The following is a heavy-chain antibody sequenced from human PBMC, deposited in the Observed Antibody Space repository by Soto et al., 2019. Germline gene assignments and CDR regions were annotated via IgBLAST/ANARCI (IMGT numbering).Heavy chain of an antibody. CDR3: ARFAHSSSWPNWFDP. Sequence: ASETLSLTCTVSGGSISSYYWSWIRQPPGKGLEWIGYIYYSGSTNYNPSLKSRVTISVDTSKNQFSLKLSSVTAADTAVYYCARFAHSSSWPNWFDPWGQGTLVTVSS. CDR2: IYYSGST. V-gene: IGHV4-59*08. D-gene: IGHD6-13*01. J-gene: IGHJ5*02. CDR1: GGSISSYY.